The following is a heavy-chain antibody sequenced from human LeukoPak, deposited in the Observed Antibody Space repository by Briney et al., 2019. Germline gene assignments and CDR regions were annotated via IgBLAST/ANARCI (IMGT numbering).Heavy chain of an antibody. J-gene: IGHJ4*02. CDR1: GYTFTSYG. CDR2: ISAYNGNT. Sequence: ASVKVSCKASGYTFTSYGISWVRQAPGQGLEWMGWISAYNGNTNYVQKLQGRVTMTTDTSTSTAYMELRSLRSDDTAVYYCARGPKGYYDSSGYFDYWGQGTLVTVSS. D-gene: IGHD3-22*01. V-gene: IGHV1-18*01. CDR3: ARGPKGYYDSSGYFDY.